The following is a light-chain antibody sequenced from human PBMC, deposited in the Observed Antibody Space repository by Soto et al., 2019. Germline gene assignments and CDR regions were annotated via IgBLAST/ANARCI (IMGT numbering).Light chain of an antibody. CDR3: QQYNKT. CDR2: QAS. Sequence: DIQMTQSPSTLSAAVGDRVTIACRASQSISNCLAWYQQKPGKAPKHLIYQASNLETGVPSRFSGSGSGTEFTLTISNLQPDDFATYYCQQYNKTFGQGTKVEFK. V-gene: IGKV1-5*03. CDR1: QSISNC. J-gene: IGKJ1*01.